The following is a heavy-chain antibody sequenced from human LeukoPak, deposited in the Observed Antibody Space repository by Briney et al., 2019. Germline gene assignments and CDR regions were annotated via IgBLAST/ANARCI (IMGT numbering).Heavy chain of an antibody. CDR2: IIPIFGTA. V-gene: IGHV1-69*05. J-gene: IGHJ4*02. CDR1: GGTFSSYA. CDR3: ARGYYYDSSGYYTPVYYFDY. Sequence: SVKVSCKASGGTFSSYAISWVRQAPGQGLEWMGRIIPIFGTANYAQKFQGRVTITTDESTSTAYMELSSLGSEDTAVYYCARGYYYDSSGYYTPVYYFDYWGQGTLVTVSS. D-gene: IGHD3-22*01.